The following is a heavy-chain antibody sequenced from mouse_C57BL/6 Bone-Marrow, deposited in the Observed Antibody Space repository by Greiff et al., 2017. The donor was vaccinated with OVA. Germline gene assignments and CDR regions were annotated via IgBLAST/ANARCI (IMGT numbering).Heavy chain of an antibody. CDR3: ARDDGYFFEY. J-gene: IGHJ2*01. CDR2: IYPGSGNT. Sequence: QVQLQQSGAEVVRPGASVKLSCTASGYTFTDHYINWVQQRPGQGLEWIARIYPGSGNTYYNEKFKGKATLTAEKSSNTAYMQLSSLTSEDAAVYFCARDDGYFFEYWGQGTTLTVSS. CDR1: GYTFTDHY. D-gene: IGHD2-3*01. V-gene: IGHV1-76*01.